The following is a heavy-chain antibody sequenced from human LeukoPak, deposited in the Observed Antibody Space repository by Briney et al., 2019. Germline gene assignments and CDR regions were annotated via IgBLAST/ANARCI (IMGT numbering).Heavy chain of an antibody. CDR2: INHSGST. J-gene: IGHJ4*02. Sequence: SETLSHTCAVYGGSFSGYYWSWIRQPPGKGLEWIGEINHSGSTNYNPSLKSRVTISVDTSKNQFSLKLSSVTAADTAVYYCAVSARGSYSFDYWGQGTLVTVSS. CDR3: AVSARGSYSFDY. V-gene: IGHV4-34*01. D-gene: IGHD1-26*01. CDR1: GGSFSGYY.